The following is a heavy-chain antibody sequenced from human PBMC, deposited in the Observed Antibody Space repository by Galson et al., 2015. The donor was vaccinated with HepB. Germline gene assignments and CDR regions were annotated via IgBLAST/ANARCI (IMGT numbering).Heavy chain of an antibody. CDR2: ISYDGSNK. V-gene: IGHV3-30*03. CDR3: ARDFPYFDY. Sequence: SLRLSCAASGLTLSTYSMNWVRQAPGKGLEWVAVISYDGSNKYCADSVKGRFTISRDNSKNTLFLQMYSLRAEDTAVYYCARDFPYFDYWGQGTLVTVSS. J-gene: IGHJ4*02. CDR1: GLTLSTYS.